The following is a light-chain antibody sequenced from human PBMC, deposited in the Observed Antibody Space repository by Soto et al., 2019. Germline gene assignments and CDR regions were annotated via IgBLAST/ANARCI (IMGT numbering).Light chain of an antibody. CDR1: EGLVYSDGNTY. Sequence: DVVMTQSPLSLAVTVGQPASISCRSSEGLVYSDGNTYLNWFHQRPGQSPRRLIYRVSNRDSGVPYRFSGGGSGTGFTLKISRVEAEDVGVYYCIQGIHWPPTFGQGTKLEIE. CDR3: IQGIHWPPT. J-gene: IGKJ2*01. CDR2: RVS. V-gene: IGKV2-30*01.